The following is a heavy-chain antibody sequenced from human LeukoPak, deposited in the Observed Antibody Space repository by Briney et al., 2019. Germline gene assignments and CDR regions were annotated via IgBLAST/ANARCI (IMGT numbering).Heavy chain of an antibody. CDR3: ARGNFWSGYETYYYMDV. CDR2: IYYSGST. Sequence: SETLSLTCTVSGGSISSGGYYWSWIRQHPGKGLEWIGYIYYSGSTYYNPSLKSRVTISVDTSKNQFSLKLSSVTAADTAVYYCARGNFWSGYETYYYMDVWGKGTTVTVSS. J-gene: IGHJ6*03. V-gene: IGHV4-31*03. CDR1: GGSISSGGYY. D-gene: IGHD3-3*01.